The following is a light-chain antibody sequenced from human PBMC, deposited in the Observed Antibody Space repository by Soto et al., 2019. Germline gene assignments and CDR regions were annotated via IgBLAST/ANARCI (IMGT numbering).Light chain of an antibody. CDR2: KAS. CDR1: QSISSW. J-gene: IGKJ4*01. V-gene: IGKV1-5*03. Sequence: DIPMTQSPSTLSTSVGDRVTITCRASQSISSWLAWYQQKPGKAPNLLIYKASTLGSGVPSRFSGSGSGTEFTLTISSLQPDDSATYYCQQYHNYPLTFGGGTKVEIK. CDR3: QQYHNYPLT.